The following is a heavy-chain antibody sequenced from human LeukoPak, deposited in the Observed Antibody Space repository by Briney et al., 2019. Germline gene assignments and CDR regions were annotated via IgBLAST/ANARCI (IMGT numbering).Heavy chain of an antibody. J-gene: IGHJ6*03. D-gene: IGHD3-3*01. CDR2: INHSGST. CDR1: GGSFSGYY. V-gene: IGHV4-34*01. Sequence: SETLSLTCAVYGGSFSGYYWSWIRQPPGKGLEWIGEINHSGSTNYNSSLKSRVTISVDTSKNQFSLKLSSVTAADTAVYYCARRVYDFWSGYYYYYYYYMDVWGKGTTVTVSS. CDR3: ARRVYDFWSGYYYYYYYYMDV.